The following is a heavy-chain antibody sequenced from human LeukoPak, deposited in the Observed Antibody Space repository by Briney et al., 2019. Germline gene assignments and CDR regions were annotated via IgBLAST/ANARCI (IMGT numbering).Heavy chain of an antibody. J-gene: IGHJ6*03. CDR1: GFTFDDYA. D-gene: IGHD3-10*01. CDR3: AKASGSYYYYYIDV. Sequence: GRSLRLSCAASGFTFDDYAIHWVRQAPGKGLEWVSGISWNSGNIDYADSVKGRFTISRDNAKNSLYLQMNSLRAEDMALYYCAKASGSYYYYYIDVWGKGTTVTVSS. CDR2: ISWNSGNI. V-gene: IGHV3-9*03.